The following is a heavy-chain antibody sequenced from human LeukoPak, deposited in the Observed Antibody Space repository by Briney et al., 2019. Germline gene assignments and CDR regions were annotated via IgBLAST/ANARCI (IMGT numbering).Heavy chain of an antibody. J-gene: IGHJ5*02. CDR1: GYTFTSYA. CDR3: ASPTEIYYDSSGYYSNWFDP. CDR2: INAGNGNT. D-gene: IGHD3-22*01. V-gene: IGHV1-3*01. Sequence: ASVKVSCKASGYTFTSYAMHWVRQAPGQRLEWMGWINAGNGNTKYSQKFQGRVTITRDTSASTAYMELSSLRSEDTAVYYCASPTEIYYDSSGYYSNWFDPWGRGTLVTVSS.